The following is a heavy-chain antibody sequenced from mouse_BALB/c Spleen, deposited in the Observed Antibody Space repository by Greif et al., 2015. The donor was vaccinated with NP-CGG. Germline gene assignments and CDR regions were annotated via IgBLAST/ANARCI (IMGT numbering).Heavy chain of an antibody. CDR1: GYTFTDYD. Sequence: VQLQQSGPELVKPGASVKIPCKASGYTFTDYDMDWVKQSHGKSLEWIGDINPNNGGTIYNQKFKGKATLTVDKSSSTAYMELRSLTSEDTAVYYCARKKPYYDYWGQGTSVTVSS. CDR2: INPNNGGT. D-gene: IGHD1-1*01. V-gene: IGHV1-18*01. J-gene: IGHJ4*01. CDR3: ARKKPYYDY.